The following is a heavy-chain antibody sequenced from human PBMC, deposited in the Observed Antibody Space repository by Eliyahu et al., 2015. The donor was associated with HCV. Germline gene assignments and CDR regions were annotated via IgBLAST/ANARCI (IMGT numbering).Heavy chain of an antibody. CDR2: IWYDGSNK. V-gene: IGHV3-33*01. Sequence: QVQLVESGGGVVQPGRSLRXXCAASGXTFSSYGMXXXRQAPGKGLEWVAVIWYDGSNKYYADSVKGRFTISRDNSKNTLYLQMNSLRAEDTAVYYCAREVRNFFGMDVWGQGTTVTVSS. CDR3: AREVRNFFGMDV. J-gene: IGHJ6*02. CDR1: GXTFSSYG. D-gene: IGHD2/OR15-2a*01.